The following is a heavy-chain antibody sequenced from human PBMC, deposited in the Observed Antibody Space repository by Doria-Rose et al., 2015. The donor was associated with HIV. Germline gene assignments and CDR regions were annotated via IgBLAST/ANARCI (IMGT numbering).Heavy chain of an antibody. J-gene: IGHJ6*03. CDR3: ARDSSPYCTGGVCPRAYYYYYMDV. CDR2: ISGSSYI. Sequence: EVQLVESGGGLVKPGGSLRLSCAASGFTFSSYSMNWVRQAPGKGLEWVSSISGSSYIYYADSVKGRFTISRGNAKNSLYLQMNSLRAEDTAVYYCARDSSPYCTGGVCPRAYYYYYMDVWGKGTTVTVSS. CDR1: GFTFSSYS. V-gene: IGHV3-21*01. D-gene: IGHD2-8*02.